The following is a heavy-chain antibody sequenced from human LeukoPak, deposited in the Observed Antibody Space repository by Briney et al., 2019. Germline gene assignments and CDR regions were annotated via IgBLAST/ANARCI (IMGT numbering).Heavy chain of an antibody. CDR2: IYYSGST. J-gene: IGHJ4*02. Sequence: SETLSLTCTVSGGSFSSSSYYWGWIRQPPGKGLEWIGSIYYSGSTYCNPSLKSRVTISGDTSKNQFSLKLTSVTAAHTAVYYCARVFDSSGYPGYWGQGTLVTVS. CDR3: ARVFDSSGYPGY. V-gene: IGHV4-39*01. CDR1: GGSFSSSSYY. D-gene: IGHD3-22*01.